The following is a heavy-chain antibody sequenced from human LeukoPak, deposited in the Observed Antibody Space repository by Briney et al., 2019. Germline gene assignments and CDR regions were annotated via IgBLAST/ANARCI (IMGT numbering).Heavy chain of an antibody. J-gene: IGHJ6*03. CDR2: IYYSGST. CDR1: GGSISSSSYY. CDR3: ASSSGFSRNSGRLWFGELSDYYYYYYMDV. Sequence: PSETLSLTCTVSGGSISSSSYYWGWIRQPPGKGLEWIGSIYYSGSTYYNPSLKSRVTISVDTSKNQFSLKLSSVTAADTAVYYCASSSGFSRNSGRLWFGELSDYYYYYYMDVWGKGTTVTVSS. V-gene: IGHV4-39*07. D-gene: IGHD3-10*01.